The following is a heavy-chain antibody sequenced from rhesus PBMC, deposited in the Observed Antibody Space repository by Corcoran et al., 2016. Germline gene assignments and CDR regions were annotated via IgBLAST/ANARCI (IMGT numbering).Heavy chain of an antibody. CDR3: ARGSDNGAFDF. D-gene: IGHD2-21*01. V-gene: IGHV7-193*02. Sequence: QVQLVQSGPEVKQPGASVKVSCKAPGSSFPTSGMNWVRQAPGQGLEWMGWMNTYTGNPTYAQGFTERFVFSMDTSVSTVYLQISSLKGEDTAVYYCARGSDNGAFDFWGQGLRVTVSS. J-gene: IGHJ3*01. CDR2: MNTYTGNP. CDR1: GSSFPTSG.